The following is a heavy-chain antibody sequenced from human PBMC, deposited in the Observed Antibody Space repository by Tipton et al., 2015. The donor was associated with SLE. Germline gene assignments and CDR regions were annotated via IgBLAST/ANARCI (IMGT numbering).Heavy chain of an antibody. Sequence: GSLRLSCAASGFTFDDYGMSWVRQAPGKGLEWVSGINWNGGSTGYADSVKGRFTISRDNAKNSLYLQMNSLRAEDTALYYCARDLNYYDSSGYWYYFDYWGQGTLVTVSS. CDR1: GFTFDDYG. CDR3: ARDLNYYDSSGYWYYFDY. D-gene: IGHD3-22*01. J-gene: IGHJ4*02. CDR2: INWNGGST. V-gene: IGHV3-20*04.